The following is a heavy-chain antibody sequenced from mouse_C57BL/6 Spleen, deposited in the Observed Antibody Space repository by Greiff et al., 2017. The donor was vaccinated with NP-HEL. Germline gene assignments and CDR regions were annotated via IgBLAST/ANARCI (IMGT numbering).Heavy chain of an antibody. CDR1: GFTFSSYA. CDR2: ISSGGDYI. J-gene: IGHJ3*01. D-gene: IGHD2-5*01. V-gene: IGHV5-9-1*02. CDR3: TRDRAYISNGGFAY. Sequence: EVKVVESGEGLVKPGGSLKLSCAASGFTFSSYAMSWVRQTPEKRLEWVAYISSGGDYIYYADTVKGRFTISRDNARNTLYLQMSSLKSDDTAMYYCTRDRAYISNGGFAYWGQGTLVTVSA.